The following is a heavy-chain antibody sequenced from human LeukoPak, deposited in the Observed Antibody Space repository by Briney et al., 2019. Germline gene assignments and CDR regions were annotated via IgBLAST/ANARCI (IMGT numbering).Heavy chain of an antibody. CDR1: GFTFASHS. Sequence: GGSLRLSCTASGFTFASHSMTWVRQAPGKGLEWVSAITTSGDNTYYAESVRGRFTISRDNSKNTLYLQMNSLRAEDTAVYYCAKMVRGVNTIWGQGTQVTVSS. J-gene: IGHJ4*02. D-gene: IGHD3-10*01. CDR2: ITTSGDNT. V-gene: IGHV3-23*01. CDR3: AKMVRGVNTI.